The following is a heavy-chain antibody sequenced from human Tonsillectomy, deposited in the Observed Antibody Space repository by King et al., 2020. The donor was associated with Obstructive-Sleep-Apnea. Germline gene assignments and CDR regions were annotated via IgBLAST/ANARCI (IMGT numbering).Heavy chain of an antibody. V-gene: IGHV4-59*12. Sequence: QLQESGPGLVKPSETLSLTCTVSGGSISSYYWSWIRQPPGKGLEWIGYIYYSGSTNYNPSLKSRVTISVDTSKNQFSLKLSSVPAADTAVYYCAREVGATTYYFDYWGQGTLVTVSS. J-gene: IGHJ4*02. CDR3: AREVGATTYYFDY. CDR1: GGSISSYY. D-gene: IGHD1-26*01. CDR2: IYYSGST.